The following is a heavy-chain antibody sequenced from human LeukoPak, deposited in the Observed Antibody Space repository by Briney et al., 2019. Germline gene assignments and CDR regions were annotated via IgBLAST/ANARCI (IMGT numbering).Heavy chain of an antibody. CDR2: FYYSESP. J-gene: IGHJ4*02. CDR3: ARVYYDSSGYLILDY. CDR1: GGFDRIYY. D-gene: IGHD3-22*01. Sequence: PSEPLSLMCSLWGGFDRIYYWLGIRQPPGGGREGIGYFYYSESPNYNPSLRSRVTISLHTSKNQFSLKLSSVTAADTAVYYCARVYYDSSGYLILDYWGRGPLV. V-gene: IGHV4-59*02.